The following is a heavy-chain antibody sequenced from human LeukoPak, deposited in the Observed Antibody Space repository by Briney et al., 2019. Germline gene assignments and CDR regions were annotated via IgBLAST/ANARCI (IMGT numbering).Heavy chain of an antibody. V-gene: IGHV4-39*01. Sequence: SETLSLTCTVSGGSITSNTYYWGWMRQPPGMGPEWIGSMYHTGSTCYKPSLKSRVTISADTSKNQFSLKLSSVTAADTAVYYCAMGAGSWYDHWGRGTLVTVSS. CDR2: MYHTGST. CDR3: AMGAGSWYDH. D-gene: IGHD1-26*01. CDR1: GGSITSNTYY. J-gene: IGHJ5*02.